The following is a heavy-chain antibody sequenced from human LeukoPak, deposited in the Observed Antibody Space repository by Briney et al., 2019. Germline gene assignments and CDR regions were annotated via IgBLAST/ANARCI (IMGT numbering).Heavy chain of an antibody. CDR3: ATDWGRD. CDR2: IKRTTDGGTT. D-gene: IGHD3-16*01. Sequence: PGGSLRLSCAASGFTFTNAWMAWVRQASGKGLEWFGRIKRTTDGGTTDYASPVKGRFTISRDDAKRTLYLQMNSLKTEDTAVYYCATDWGRDWGQGTLVTVSS. V-gene: IGHV3-15*01. CDR1: GFTFTNAW. J-gene: IGHJ4*02.